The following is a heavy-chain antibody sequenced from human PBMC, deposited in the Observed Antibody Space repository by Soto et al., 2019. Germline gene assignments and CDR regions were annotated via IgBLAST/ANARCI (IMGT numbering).Heavy chain of an antibody. D-gene: IGHD5-18*01. Sequence: LQPPGKELEFIGSIYYSGSTYYNPSLKSRVTISVDTSKNQFSLKLSSVTAADTAVYYCARHYLVDTAMVTFPYYFDYWGQGPLVTVSS. CDR2: IYYSGST. CDR3: ARHYLVDTAMVTFPYYFDY. J-gene: IGHJ4*02. V-gene: IGHV4-39*01.